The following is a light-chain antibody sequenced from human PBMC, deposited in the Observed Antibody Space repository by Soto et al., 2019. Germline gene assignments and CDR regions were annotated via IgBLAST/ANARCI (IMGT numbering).Light chain of an antibody. CDR1: ISDVGGYNY. CDR2: EVS. CDR3: SSYTSSSTLI. V-gene: IGLV2-14*01. J-gene: IGLJ2*01. Sequence: QSVLTQPASVSGSPGQSITISCTGTISDVGGYNYVSWYQHHPGKAPKLMIYEVSNRPSGVSNRFSGSKSGNTASLTISGLQAEDESVYYCSSYTSSSTLIFGGGTKLTVL.